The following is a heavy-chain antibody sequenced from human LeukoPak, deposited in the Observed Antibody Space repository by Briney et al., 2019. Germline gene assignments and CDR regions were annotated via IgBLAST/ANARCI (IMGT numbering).Heavy chain of an antibody. CDR3: ARQRYYYDSTDYDAFDI. D-gene: IGHD3-22*01. V-gene: IGHV3-74*01. CDR2: INSDGSST. CDR1: GFTFSSYW. Sequence: PGGSLRLSCAASGFTFSSYWMHWVRQAPGKGLVWVSRINSDGSSTSYADSVKGRFTISRDNAKNTLYLQMNSLRAEDTAVYYCARQRYYYDSTDYDAFDIWGRGTMVTVSS. J-gene: IGHJ3*02.